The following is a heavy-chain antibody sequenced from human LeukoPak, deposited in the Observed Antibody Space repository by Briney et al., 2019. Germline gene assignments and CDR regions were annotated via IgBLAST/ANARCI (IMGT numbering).Heavy chain of an antibody. CDR1: GFIFSNYV. J-gene: IGHJ3*02. CDR3: ARAGDSRAYSFNAFDI. V-gene: IGHV3-64*01. CDR2: ISHDGGST. Sequence: SGGSLRLSCAASGFIFSNYVMHWVRQAPGKGLEYVSAISHDGGSTYYANSAKDRFTISRDNSKSTLYLQMGSLRADDMAVYYCARAGDSRAYSFNAFDIWGPGTRVTVSS. D-gene: IGHD3-22*01.